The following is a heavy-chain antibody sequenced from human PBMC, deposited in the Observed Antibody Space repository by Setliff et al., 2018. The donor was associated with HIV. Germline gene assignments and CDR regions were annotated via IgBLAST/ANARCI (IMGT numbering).Heavy chain of an antibody. CDR1: GHTFINYD. Sequence: ASVKVSCKTSGHTFINYDINWVRQATGQGLEWMGWMNPNSSNSGYAQNFQGRVTMTLDTSISTAYMELSSLTSEDTAVYYCTRGRHSQTAGAIKFAFWGQGSLGTVSS. J-gene: IGHJ5*01. D-gene: IGHD3-10*01. V-gene: IGHV1-8*02. CDR2: MNPNSSNS. CDR3: TRGRHSQTAGAIKFAF.